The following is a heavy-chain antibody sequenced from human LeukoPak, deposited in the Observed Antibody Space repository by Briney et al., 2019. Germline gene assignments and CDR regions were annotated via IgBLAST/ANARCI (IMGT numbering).Heavy chain of an antibody. J-gene: IGHJ4*02. CDR2: INTDGSST. D-gene: IGHD3-3*01. CDR1: GFTFSTYW. Sequence: GGSLRLSCAASGFTFSTYWMHWVRQAPRKGVVWVSRINTDGSSTSYADSVKGRFTISRDNAKNTLYLQMNSLRVEDTGVYYCARDARGYDPFYWGQGTLVTVS. CDR3: ARDARGYDPFY. V-gene: IGHV3-74*01.